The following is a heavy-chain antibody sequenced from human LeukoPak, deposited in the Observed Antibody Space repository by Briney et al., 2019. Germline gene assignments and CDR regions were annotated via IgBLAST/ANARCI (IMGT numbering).Heavy chain of an antibody. J-gene: IGHJ5*02. V-gene: IGHV3-21*01. D-gene: IGHD5-18*01. Sequence: GGSLRLSYAASGFTFSSYSMNWVRQAPGKGLEWVSSISSSSSYIYYADSVKGRFTISRDNAKNSLYLQMNSLRAEDTAVYYCAREGGYSYGTDYNWFDPWGQGTLVTVSS. CDR2: ISSSSSYI. CDR3: AREGGYSYGTDYNWFDP. CDR1: GFTFSSYS.